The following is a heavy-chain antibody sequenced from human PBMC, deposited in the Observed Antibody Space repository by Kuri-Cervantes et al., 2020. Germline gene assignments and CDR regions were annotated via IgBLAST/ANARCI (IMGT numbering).Heavy chain of an antibody. CDR3: ARGVVGLRNWFDP. J-gene: IGHJ5*02. D-gene: IGHD4-17*01. V-gene: IGHV3-53*05. CDR1: GFTVSSNY. CDR2: IYSGGST. Sequence: GESLKISCAASGFTVSSNYMSWVRQAPGKGLEWVSVIYSGGSTDYADSVKGRFTISRDNSKNTLYVQMNSLRAEDTAVYYCARGVVGLRNWFDPWGQGTLVTVSS.